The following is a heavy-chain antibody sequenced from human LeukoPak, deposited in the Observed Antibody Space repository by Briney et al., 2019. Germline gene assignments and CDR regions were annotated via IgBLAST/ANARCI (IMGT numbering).Heavy chain of an antibody. J-gene: IGHJ4*02. CDR3: ARAVSIAAAGTGLFDY. D-gene: IGHD6-13*01. CDR1: GYTFTSYY. V-gene: IGHV1-46*01. Sequence: ASVKVSCKASGYTFTSYYMHWVRQAPGQGLEWMGIINPSGGSTSYAQKFQGRVTMTRDTSTSTVYMELSSLRSEDTAVYYCARAVSIAAAGTGLFDYWGQGTLVTVSS. CDR2: INPSGGST.